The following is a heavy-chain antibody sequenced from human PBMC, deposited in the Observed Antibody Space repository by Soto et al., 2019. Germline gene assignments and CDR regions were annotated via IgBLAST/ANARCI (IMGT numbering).Heavy chain of an antibody. CDR2: INAGNGNT. J-gene: IGHJ4*02. CDR3: ARSSYYDSSGYYTDYFDY. Sequence: ASVKVSCKASGYTFTSYAMHWVRQAPGQRLEWVGWINAGNGNTKYSQKFQGRVTITRDTSASTAYMELSSLRSEDTAVYYCARSSYYDSSGYYTDYFDYWGQGALVTVSS. D-gene: IGHD3-22*01. CDR1: GYTFTSYA. V-gene: IGHV1-3*01.